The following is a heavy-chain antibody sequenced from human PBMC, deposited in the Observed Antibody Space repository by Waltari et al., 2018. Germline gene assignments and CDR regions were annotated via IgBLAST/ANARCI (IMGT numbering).Heavy chain of an antibody. J-gene: IGHJ5*02. D-gene: IGHD4-17*01. CDR3: AREHPVGRSPFDP. V-gene: IGHV1-2*02. CDR2: INPTSGGT. CDR1: GYTFTGYY. Sequence: QVQLVQSGAEVKKPGASVKVSCKASGYTFTGYYMHWVRQAPGQGLEWMGWINPTSGGTNYAQKFQGRVTMTRDTSISTAYMELSRLRSDDTAVYYCAREHPVGRSPFDPWGQGTLVTVSS.